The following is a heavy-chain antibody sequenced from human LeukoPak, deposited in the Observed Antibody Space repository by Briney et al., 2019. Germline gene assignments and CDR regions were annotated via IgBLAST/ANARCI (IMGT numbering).Heavy chain of an antibody. CDR1: GFTFSSYA. Sequence: GGSLRLSCAASGFTFSSYAMSWVRQAPGKGLEWVSAISGSGVSTYYADSAKGRFTISKDNSKNPLYLQMNSLRAEDTAVYYCAKEGYSSSWDYYYYYYMDVWGKGTTVTVSS. CDR2: ISGSGVST. D-gene: IGHD6-13*01. V-gene: IGHV3-23*01. CDR3: AKEGYSSSWDYYYYYYMDV. J-gene: IGHJ6*03.